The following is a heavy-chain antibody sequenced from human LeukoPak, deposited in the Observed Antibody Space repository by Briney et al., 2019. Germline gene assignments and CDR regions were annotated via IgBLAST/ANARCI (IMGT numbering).Heavy chain of an antibody. CDR1: GFTFSSYW. D-gene: IGHD3-22*01. CDR3: ARTVRGIVMPQNAFDI. CDR2: IKQDGSEK. J-gene: IGHJ3*02. V-gene: IGHV3-7*01. Sequence: GGSLRLSCAASGFTFSSYWMSWVRQAPGKGLEWVANIKQDGSEKYHEDSVKGRFTISRDNAKNSLYLQMNSLRAEDTAMYYCARTVRGIVMPQNAFDIWGQGTLVTVSS.